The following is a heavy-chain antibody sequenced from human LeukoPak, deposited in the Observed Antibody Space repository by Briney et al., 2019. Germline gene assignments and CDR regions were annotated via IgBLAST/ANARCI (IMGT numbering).Heavy chain of an antibody. D-gene: IGHD6-19*01. Sequence: GGSLRLSCAASGFTFSSYGMHWVRQAPGKGLEWVAFIRYDGSNRYYADSVKGRFTISGDNSKNTLYLQMNSLRAEDTAVYYCAKDRSSGWYYFDYWGQGTLVTVSS. CDR2: IRYDGSNR. V-gene: IGHV3-30*02. CDR3: AKDRSSGWYYFDY. J-gene: IGHJ4*02. CDR1: GFTFSSYG.